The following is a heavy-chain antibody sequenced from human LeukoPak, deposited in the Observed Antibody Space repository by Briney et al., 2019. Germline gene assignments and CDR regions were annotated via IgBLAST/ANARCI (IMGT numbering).Heavy chain of an antibody. Sequence: PGGSLRLSCAASGFTFSNYAMSWVRQDPGEGLEWVSAISGSGGSTYYADSVKGRFAISRDNSKNTLYLQMNSLRAEDTAVYYCAKRFSGSKSGGDAFDIWGQGTMVTVSS. J-gene: IGHJ3*02. CDR1: GFTFSNYA. V-gene: IGHV3-23*01. CDR3: AKRFSGSKSGGDAFDI. CDR2: ISGSGGST. D-gene: IGHD3-10*01.